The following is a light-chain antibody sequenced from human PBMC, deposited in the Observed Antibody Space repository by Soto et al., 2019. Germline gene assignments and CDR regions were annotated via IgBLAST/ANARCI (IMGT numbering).Light chain of an antibody. J-gene: IGKJ4*01. CDR2: GAS. CDR1: RSVSSN. Sequence: ETVMTQSPATLSVSPGKRATLSCRASRSVSSNLAWDQQKPGQAPRLLIYGASTRATGIPARFSGGGSGTEFTLTISSLQSEDAAVYHCQQYYNWSPLTFGGGTKVEIK. CDR3: QQYYNWSPLT. V-gene: IGKV3-15*01.